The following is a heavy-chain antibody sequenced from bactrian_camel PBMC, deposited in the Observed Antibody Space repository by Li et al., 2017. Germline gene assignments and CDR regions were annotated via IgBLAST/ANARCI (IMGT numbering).Heavy chain of an antibody. CDR1: GLTFDDSD. V-gene: IGHV3S55*01. Sequence: QVQLVESGGGSVQAGGSLELACTSSGLTFDDSDMGWYRQTPGGECEVVSTVTTDGTTLYADSVKGRFTISQDNAENTLYLQMNNLKPEDTAVYHCAADAIVQYKNYDCWGRGTQVTVS. CDR2: VTTDGTT. J-gene: IGHJ4*01. CDR3: AADAIVQYKNYDC.